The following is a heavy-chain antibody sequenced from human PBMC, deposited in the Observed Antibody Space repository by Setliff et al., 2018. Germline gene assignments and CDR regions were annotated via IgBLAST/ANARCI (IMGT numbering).Heavy chain of an antibody. CDR3: AIRREENYYYYMYV. D-gene: IGHD1-26*01. V-gene: IGHV1-3*04. J-gene: IGHJ6*03. Sequence: GASVKVSCKASGYTFTSHAIHWVRQAPGQRLEWMGWINTGTGNTQYSQNFQGRVTFTRDTSASTAYMELSSLRFEDTAVYFCAIRREENYYYYMYVWGKGTAVTVSS. CDR2: INTGTGNT. CDR1: GYTFTSHA.